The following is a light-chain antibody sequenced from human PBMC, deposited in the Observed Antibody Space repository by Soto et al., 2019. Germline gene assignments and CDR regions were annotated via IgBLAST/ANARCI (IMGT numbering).Light chain of an antibody. CDR3: QQSINHPIS. CDR1: QAVNSW. J-gene: IGKJ5*01. Sequence: DNQLTQSPSSISASVGDRVTITCRASQAVNSWLAWFQQKLGMAPKLVIYDVSSLQSGVPSRFSGSGSGTEFTLTISSLQPEDFATYYCQQSINHPISFGQGTRLEIK. CDR2: DVS. V-gene: IGKV1-12*01.